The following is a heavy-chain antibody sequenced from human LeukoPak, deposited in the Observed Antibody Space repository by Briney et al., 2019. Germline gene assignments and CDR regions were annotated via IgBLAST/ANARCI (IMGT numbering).Heavy chain of an antibody. V-gene: IGHV4-34*01. J-gene: IGHJ4*02. Sequence: SETLSLTCTVSGGSISGYYWSWIRQPPGKGLEWIGEINHSGSTNYNPSLKSRVTISVDTSKNQFSLKLSSVTAADTAVYYCATGVGNYIDYWGQGTLVTVSS. CDR3: ATGVGNYIDY. CDR2: INHSGST. CDR1: GGSISGYY.